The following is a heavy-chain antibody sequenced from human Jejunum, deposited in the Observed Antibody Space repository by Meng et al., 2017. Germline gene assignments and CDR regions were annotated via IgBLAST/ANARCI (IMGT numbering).Heavy chain of an antibody. CDR3: ARGVNAGVDY. J-gene: IGHJ4*02. V-gene: IGHV1-8*01. Sequence: QVQLVQSGAEVKTPGALVKVSCKASGYTFSSLHINWVRQATGQGPEWMGWMSPENGNTAYAQKFQGRVTMTRDTSVSTAYMELSGLTSDDSGVYYCARGVNAGVDYWGQGTLVTVSS. CDR1: GYTFSSLH. CDR2: MSPENGNT. D-gene: IGHD7-27*01.